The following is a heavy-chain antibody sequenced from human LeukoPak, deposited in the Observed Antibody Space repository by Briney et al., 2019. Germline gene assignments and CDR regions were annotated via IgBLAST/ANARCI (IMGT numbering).Heavy chain of an antibody. CDR2: ISGSGGST. CDR1: GGSISSSN. Sequence: PSGTLSLTCAVSGGSISSSNWWSWVRQAPGKGLEWVSAISGSGGSTYYADSVKGRFTISRDNSKNTLYLQMNSLRAEDTAVYYCAKGRWLGDYWGQGTLVTVSS. D-gene: IGHD5-24*01. CDR3: AKGRWLGDY. J-gene: IGHJ4*02. V-gene: IGHV3-23*01.